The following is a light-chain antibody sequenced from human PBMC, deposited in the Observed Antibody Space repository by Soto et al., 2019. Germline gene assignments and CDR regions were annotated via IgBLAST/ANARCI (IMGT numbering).Light chain of an antibody. Sequence: QSALTQPRSVSGSPGQSVTISCTGTSSDVGVYNYVSWYQQHPGKAPQLVIYDVIKRPSGVPYRFSGSKSGNTAYLTISGLQAEDEADYYCCSYAGSSLWVFGGGTKVTV. J-gene: IGLJ3*02. V-gene: IGLV2-11*01. CDR3: CSYAGSSLWV. CDR1: SSDVGVYNY. CDR2: DVI.